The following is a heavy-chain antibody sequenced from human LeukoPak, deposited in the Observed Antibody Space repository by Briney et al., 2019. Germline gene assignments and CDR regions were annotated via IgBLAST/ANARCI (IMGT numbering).Heavy chain of an antibody. CDR2: TYYRSKLYN. CDR1: GDSFSSNSAA. CDR3: ARVRSSSWTDAFDI. D-gene: IGHD6-13*01. Sequence: SQTLSLTCAISGDSFSSNSAAWNWIRQSPSRGLEWLGRTYYRSKLYNDYAVSVKNRITINPDTSKNQFSLQLNSVTSEDTAVYFCARVRSSSWTDAFDIWGQGTMVTVSS. V-gene: IGHV6-1*01. J-gene: IGHJ3*02.